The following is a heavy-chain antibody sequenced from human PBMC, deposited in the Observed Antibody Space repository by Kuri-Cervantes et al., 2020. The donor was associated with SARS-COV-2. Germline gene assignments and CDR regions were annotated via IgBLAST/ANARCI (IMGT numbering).Heavy chain of an antibody. Sequence: GESLKISCAASGFTFSGHWIHWVRQAPGKGLVWVSRINPDGSYTNNADSVKGRFTLSRDNAKNMLFLQMNSLRAEDMAVYYCARDYVRWFDPWGQGTLVTVSS. J-gene: IGHJ5*02. V-gene: IGHV3-74*01. CDR1: GFTFSGHW. CDR2: INPDGSYT. CDR3: ARDYVRWFDP. D-gene: IGHD3-16*01.